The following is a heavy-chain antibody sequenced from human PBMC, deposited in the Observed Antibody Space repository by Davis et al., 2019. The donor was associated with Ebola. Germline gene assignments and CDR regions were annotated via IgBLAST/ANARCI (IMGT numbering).Heavy chain of an antibody. D-gene: IGHD3-10*01. CDR2: IYYSGST. CDR3: ARVGHFGWFDP. Sequence: PSETLSLTCTVSGGSISSHYWSWIRQPPGKGLEWIGYIYYSGSTNYNPSLKSRVTISVDTSKNQFSLKLSSVTAADTAVYYCARVGHFGWFDPWGQGTLVTVSS. CDR1: GGSISSHY. V-gene: IGHV4-59*11. J-gene: IGHJ5*02.